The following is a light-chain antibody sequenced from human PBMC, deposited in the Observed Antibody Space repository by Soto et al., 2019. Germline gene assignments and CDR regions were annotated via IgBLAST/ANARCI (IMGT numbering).Light chain of an antibody. V-gene: IGKV3-20*01. CDR3: QQYGASPWT. CDR1: QSVSSNY. Sequence: IVLKQSPGTLSLTPGERATLSCRASQSVSSNYLAWYQQKPGQAPRLLIHGASTRATGVPARFSGSGSGTDFSLIIGRLEPEDFAVYICQQYGASPWTFGQGTKVDNK. J-gene: IGKJ1*01. CDR2: GAS.